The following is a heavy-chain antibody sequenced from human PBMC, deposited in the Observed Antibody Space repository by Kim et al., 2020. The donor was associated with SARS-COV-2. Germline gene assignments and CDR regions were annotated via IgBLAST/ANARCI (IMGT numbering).Heavy chain of an antibody. CDR2: ISYDGSNK. D-gene: IGHD3-22*01. V-gene: IGHV3-30*04. CDR1: GFTFSSYA. J-gene: IGHJ4*01. CDR3: ARDLYYYDSSGYSQGDY. Sequence: GGSLRLSCAASGFTFSSYAMHWVRQAPGKGLEWVAVISYDGSNKYYADSVKGRFTISRDNSKNTLYLQMNSLRAEDTAVYYCARDLYYYDSSGYSQGDY.